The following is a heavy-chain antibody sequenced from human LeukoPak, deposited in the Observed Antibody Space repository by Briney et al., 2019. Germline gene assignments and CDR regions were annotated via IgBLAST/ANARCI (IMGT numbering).Heavy chain of an antibody. D-gene: IGHD3-10*01. CDR1: GGSISSYY. Sequence: PSETLSLTCTVSGGSISSYYWSWIRQPPGKGLEWIGEINHSGSTNYNPSLKSRVTISVDTSKNQFSLKLSSVTAADTAVYYCARGITMIRGVINYFDYWGQGTLVTVSS. CDR3: ARGITMIRGVINYFDY. CDR2: INHSGST. J-gene: IGHJ4*02. V-gene: IGHV4-34*01.